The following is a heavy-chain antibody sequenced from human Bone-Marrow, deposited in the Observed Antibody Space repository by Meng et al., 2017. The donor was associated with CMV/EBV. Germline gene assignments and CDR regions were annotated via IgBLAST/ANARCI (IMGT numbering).Heavy chain of an antibody. D-gene: IGHD3-3*01. CDR1: GGSISSSNW. CDR3: ARLVSEIFGPFDY. V-gene: IGHV4-4*02. J-gene: IGHJ4*02. CDR2: VYHSGNT. Sequence: AGSGGSISSSNWVSLGRQPPGKGLEEIGEVYHSGNTNYNPSLKSRVTISVDKAKNQFSLKLSSVTAADTAVYYCARLVSEIFGPFDYWGQGTLVTVSS.